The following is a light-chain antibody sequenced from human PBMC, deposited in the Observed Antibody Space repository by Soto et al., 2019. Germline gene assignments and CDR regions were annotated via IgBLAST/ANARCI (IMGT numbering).Light chain of an antibody. CDR3: QKYDDCPLT. V-gene: IGKV3-15*01. CDR1: ENVKNR. CDR2: DAF. J-gene: IGKJ4*01. Sequence: EKVMTQSPATLSVSPGERATLSCRASENVKNRLAWYQQKPGQAPRLLIYDAFTRATGIPARFSGGASGTEFPLPISGLQSEVFAFYYCQKYDDCPLTRGGGTRGDIK.